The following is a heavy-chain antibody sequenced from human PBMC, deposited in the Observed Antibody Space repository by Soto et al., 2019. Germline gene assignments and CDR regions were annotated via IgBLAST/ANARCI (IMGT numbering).Heavy chain of an antibody. CDR1: GLTFNSSG. CDR3: ATKGGMTNDLNYERDD. CDR2: ISYDGSTK. Sequence: GGSLRLSCAVSGLTFNSSGMHWVRQAPGKGLEWLANISYDGSTKYYGDTVKGRFTISRDNSTNTLFLQMDRLRAEDTAVYYCATKGGMTNDLNYERDDWGLGTTVTVSS. D-gene: IGHD1-1*01. J-gene: IGHJ6*02. V-gene: IGHV3-30*03.